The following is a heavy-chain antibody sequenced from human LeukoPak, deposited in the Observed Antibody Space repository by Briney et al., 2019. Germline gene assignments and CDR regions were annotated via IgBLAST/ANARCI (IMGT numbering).Heavy chain of an antibody. J-gene: IGHJ4*02. CDR2: INPNSGGT. Sequence: GASVKVSCKASGYTFTDYYTHWVRQAPGQGLGWMGWINPNSGGTNYAQKFQGRVTMTRDTSISTAYMELSRLRSDDTAVYYCARDLSGRYEFDYWGQGTLVTVSS. CDR1: GYTFTDYY. V-gene: IGHV1-2*02. CDR3: ARDLSGRYEFDY. D-gene: IGHD1-26*01.